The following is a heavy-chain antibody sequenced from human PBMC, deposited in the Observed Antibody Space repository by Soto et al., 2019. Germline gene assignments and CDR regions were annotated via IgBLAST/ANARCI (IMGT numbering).Heavy chain of an antibody. CDR1: GFTFSSYS. CDR3: ACGSGSATTAGAPYYYYYMDV. Sequence: EVQLVESGGGLVKPGGSLRLSCAASGFTFSSYSMNWVRQAPGKGLEWVSSISSSSSYRYYADSVKGRFTISRDNAKNSLYLQMNSLRAEDTAVYYCACGSGSATTAGAPYYYYYMDVWGKGTTVSVSS. J-gene: IGHJ6*03. D-gene: IGHD3-10*01. V-gene: IGHV3-21*01. CDR2: ISSSSSYR.